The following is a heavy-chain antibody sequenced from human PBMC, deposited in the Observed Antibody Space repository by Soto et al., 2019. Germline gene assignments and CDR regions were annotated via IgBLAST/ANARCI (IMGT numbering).Heavy chain of an antibody. CDR3: ARACGSGYHYYFDY. D-gene: IGHD3-22*01. CDR2: IYYSGST. CDR1: GGSISSGDYY. V-gene: IGHV4-30-4*01. J-gene: IGHJ4*02. Sequence: PSETLSLTCTVSGGSISSGDYYWSWIRQPPGKGLEWIGYIYYSGSTYYNPSLKSRVTISVDTSKNQFSLKLSSVTAADTAVYYCARACGSGYHYYFDYWGQGTLVTVSS.